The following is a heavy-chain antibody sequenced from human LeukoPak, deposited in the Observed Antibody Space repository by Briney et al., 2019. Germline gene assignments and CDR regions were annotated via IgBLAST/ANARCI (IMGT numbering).Heavy chain of an antibody. Sequence: GGSLRLSCAASGFTFSSYDMHWVRQATGKGLEWVSAIGTAGDPYYPGSVKGRFTISRENAKNSLYLQMNSLRAEDTAVYYCAKDRDTAMDFDYWGLGTLVTVSS. CDR3: AKDRDTAMDFDY. D-gene: IGHD5-18*01. J-gene: IGHJ4*02. V-gene: IGHV3-13*05. CDR1: GFTFSSYD. CDR2: IGTAGDP.